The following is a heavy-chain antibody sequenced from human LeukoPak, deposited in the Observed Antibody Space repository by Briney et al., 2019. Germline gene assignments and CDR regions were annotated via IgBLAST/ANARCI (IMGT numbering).Heavy chain of an antibody. V-gene: IGHV1-46*01. CDR1: GYTFTSYY. Sequence: ASVKVSCKASGYTFTSYYMHWVRQAPGQGLEWMGIINPSGGSTSYAQKFQGRVTITADKSTSTAYMELSSLRSEDTAVFYCARIAAAGLDYWGQGTLVTVSS. CDR2: INPSGGST. J-gene: IGHJ4*02. CDR3: ARIAAAGLDY. D-gene: IGHD6-13*01.